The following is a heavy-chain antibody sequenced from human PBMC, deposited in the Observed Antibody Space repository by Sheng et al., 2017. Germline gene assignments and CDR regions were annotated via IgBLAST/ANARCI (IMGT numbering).Heavy chain of an antibody. Sequence: QVQLVQSGAEVKKPGSSVKVSCKASGGTFSSYAISWVRQAPGQGLEWMGGIIPIFGTANYAQKFQGRVTITTDESTSTAYMELSSLRSEDTAVYYCARVTVSYYYDSSGYCNAFDIWGQGTMVTVSS. CDR2: IIPIFGTA. CDR3: ARVTVSYYYDSSGYCNAFDI. J-gene: IGHJ3*02. CDR1: GGTFSSYA. V-gene: IGHV1-69*05. D-gene: IGHD3-22*01.